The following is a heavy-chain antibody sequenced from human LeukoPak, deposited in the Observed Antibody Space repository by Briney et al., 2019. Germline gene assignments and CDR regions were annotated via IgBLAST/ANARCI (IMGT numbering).Heavy chain of an antibody. CDR2: INPNTGST. CDR1: GYTFTVYY. D-gene: IGHD6-19*01. CDR3: ARDVLLAVPALDY. Sequence: ASVKVSCKASGYTFTVYYMHWVRQAPGRGLEWMGWINPNTGSTNYAQKFQGRVTMTRDTSISTAYMELSSLRSDDTAMYYCARDVLLAVPALDYWGQGTLVTVS. V-gene: IGHV1-2*02. J-gene: IGHJ4*02.